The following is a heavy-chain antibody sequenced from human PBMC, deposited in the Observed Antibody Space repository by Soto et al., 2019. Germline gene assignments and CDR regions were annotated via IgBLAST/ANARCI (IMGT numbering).Heavy chain of an antibody. CDR1: GGSISSFY. V-gene: IGHV4-59*01. Sequence: PSETMSLTCTVAGGSISSFYWSWIRQTPGKGLEYIGYISYTGGTNYNPSLKSRVTISVDTSKNQFSLRLSSVTAADTALYYWARDGSGSYSSPFDYWGQGTLVTVS. D-gene: IGHD3-10*01. CDR3: ARDGSGSYSSPFDY. CDR2: ISYTGGT. J-gene: IGHJ4*02.